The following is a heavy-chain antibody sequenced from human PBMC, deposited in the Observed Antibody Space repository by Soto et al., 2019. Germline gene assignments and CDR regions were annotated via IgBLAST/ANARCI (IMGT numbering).Heavy chain of an antibody. CDR1: GGTFSSYA. J-gene: IGHJ6*02. Sequence: SVKVSCKASGGTFSSYAISRVRQAPGQGLEWMGGIIPIFGTANYAQKFQGRVTITADESTSTAYMELSSLRSEDTAVYYCAKAARYYYYYGMDVWGQGTTVTVSS. V-gene: IGHV1-69*13. CDR3: AKAARYYYYYGMDV. D-gene: IGHD6-6*01. CDR2: IIPIFGTA.